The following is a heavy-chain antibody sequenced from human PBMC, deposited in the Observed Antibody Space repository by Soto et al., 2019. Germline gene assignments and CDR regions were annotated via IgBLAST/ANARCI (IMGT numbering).Heavy chain of an antibody. CDR1: GGSISSYY. CDR3: ARQGMRYSRSYGMDV. D-gene: IGHD1-26*01. CDR2: IYYSGST. V-gene: IGHV4-59*08. J-gene: IGHJ6*02. Sequence: QVQLQESGPGLVKPSETLSLTCTVSGGSISSYYWSWIRQPPGKGLEWIAYIYYSGSTNYNPSLRSRLTLSVDTSKNQFSLKLSSVTAAHTAVYYGARQGMRYSRSYGMDVWGQGTTGTVSS.